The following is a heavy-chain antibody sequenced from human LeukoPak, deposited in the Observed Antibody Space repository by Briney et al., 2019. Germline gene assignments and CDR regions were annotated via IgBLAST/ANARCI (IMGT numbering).Heavy chain of an antibody. Sequence: SVKVSCKASGGTFSSYAISWVRQAPGQGLEWMGRIIPIFGTANYAQKFQGRVTITADKSTSTAYMELSSLRSEDTAVYHCARDGWGYCSSTSCYPFDYWGQGTLVTVSS. J-gene: IGHJ4*02. CDR3: ARDGWGYCSSTSCYPFDY. D-gene: IGHD2-2*01. CDR2: IIPIFGTA. CDR1: GGTFSSYA. V-gene: IGHV1-69*06.